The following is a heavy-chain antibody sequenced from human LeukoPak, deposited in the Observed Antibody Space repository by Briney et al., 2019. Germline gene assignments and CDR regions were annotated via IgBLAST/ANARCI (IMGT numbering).Heavy chain of an antibody. CDR1: GGSISSSNW. V-gene: IGHV4-4*02. CDR2: IYHSGST. J-gene: IGHJ6*03. Sequence: SGTLSLTCAVSGGSISSSNWWSWVRQPPGKGLEWIGEIYHSGSTNYNPSLKSQVTISVDKSKNQFSLKLSSVTAADTAVYYCARDLSSYYYMDVWGKGTTVTVSS. CDR3: ARDLSSYYYMDV.